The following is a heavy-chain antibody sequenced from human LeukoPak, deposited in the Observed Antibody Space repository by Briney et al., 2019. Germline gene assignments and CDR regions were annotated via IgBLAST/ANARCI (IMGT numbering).Heavy chain of an antibody. CDR3: ARELWDTSSDGSVHFYGMDV. Sequence: GASVKVSCKASHYNFSGNGITWVRQAPGQGLEWVGWISTYNGETNYAQNFQGRVSLTTDTSTTTAYLEMRGLRYDDTAVYFCARELWDTSSDGSVHFYGMDVRGQGTPVTVSS. CDR1: HYNFSGNG. CDR2: ISTYNGET. J-gene: IGHJ6*02. V-gene: IGHV1-18*01. D-gene: IGHD1-26*01.